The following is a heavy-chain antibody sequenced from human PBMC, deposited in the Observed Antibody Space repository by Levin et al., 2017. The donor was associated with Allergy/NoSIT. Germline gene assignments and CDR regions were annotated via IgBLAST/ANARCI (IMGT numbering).Heavy chain of an antibody. CDR3: ARHPQWLGTGAYDY. V-gene: IGHV5-51*01. J-gene: IGHJ4*02. Sequence: GESLKISCKGSGYGFASYWIDWVRQMPGRGLEWMGIIYPGDSDTRYSPSFQGLVTISADKSISTAFLQWSSLKASDTAMYYCARHPQWLGTGAYDYWGQGTLVTVSS. D-gene: IGHD6-19*01. CDR2: IYPGDSDT. CDR1: GYGFASYW.